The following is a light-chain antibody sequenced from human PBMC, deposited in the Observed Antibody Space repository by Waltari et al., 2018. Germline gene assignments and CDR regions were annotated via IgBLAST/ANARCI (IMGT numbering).Light chain of an antibody. V-gene: IGKV1-5*03. CDR1: QSNSKW. CDR3: QQYNSYSLLS. Sequence: DIQMTHSPSTLSAAVGDRVILSCPARQSNSKWLAWYQQKPGKAPKLLIYKASTLESGVPSRFSGSGSGTEFTLTISSLQPEDFATYYCQQYNSYSLLSFGGGTKVEIK. J-gene: IGKJ4*01. CDR2: KAS.